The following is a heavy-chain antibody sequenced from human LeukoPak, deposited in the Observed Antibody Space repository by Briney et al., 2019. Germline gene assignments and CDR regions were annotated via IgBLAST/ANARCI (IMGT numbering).Heavy chain of an antibody. CDR3: ARAGEAATFNAFDI. J-gene: IGHJ3*02. CDR2: IGTAGDT. D-gene: IGHD2-15*01. Sequence: GGSLRLSCAASGFTFSSYDMHWVRQATGKGLEWVSAIGTAGDTYYPGSVKGRFTISRENAKNSLYLQMNSLRAGDTAVYYCARAGEAATFNAFDIWGQGTMVTVSS. V-gene: IGHV3-13*01. CDR1: GFTFSSYD.